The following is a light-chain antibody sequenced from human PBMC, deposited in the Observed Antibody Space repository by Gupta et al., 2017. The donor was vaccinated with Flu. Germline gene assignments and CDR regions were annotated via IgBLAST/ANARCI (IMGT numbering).Light chain of an antibody. CDR2: GAS. Sequence: GTTLSAPGEEITRSSRGSQRLTSNYVAWYQQKPGQGPKLLIFGASSRATGTPERFSGSGSGTEFTLTISRLEPEDFAVYYCQQYAPSPKTFGQGTKVEV. V-gene: IGKV3-20*01. CDR3: QQYAPSPKT. CDR1: QRLTSNY. J-gene: IGKJ1*01.